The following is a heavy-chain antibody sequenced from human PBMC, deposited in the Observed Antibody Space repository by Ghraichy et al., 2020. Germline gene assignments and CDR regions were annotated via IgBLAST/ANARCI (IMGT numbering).Heavy chain of an antibody. V-gene: IGHV3-11*06. Sequence: LSLTCAASGFTFSDYYMAWIRQAPGRELEWFAYISTSSLYTNYAVSVKGRFTVSRDNAQSSLYLQMHGLRVDDTAVYYCARVTASGRYQFDYWGQGTLVNVSS. CDR2: ISTSSLYT. CDR1: GFTFSDYY. J-gene: IGHJ4*02. D-gene: IGHD1-26*01. CDR3: ARVTASGRYQFDY.